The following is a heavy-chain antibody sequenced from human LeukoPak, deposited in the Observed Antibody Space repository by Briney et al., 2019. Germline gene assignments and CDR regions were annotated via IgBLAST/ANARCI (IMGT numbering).Heavy chain of an antibody. CDR1: GGSISSYY. CDR3: ARHITIFGVVIMKGYYYGMDV. CDR2: IYYSGST. D-gene: IGHD3-3*01. Sequence: SETLSLTCTVSGGSISSYYWSWIRQPPGKELEWIGYIYYSGSTNYNPSLKSRVTISVDTSKNQFSLKLSSVTVADTAVYYCARHITIFGVVIMKGYYYGMDVWGQGTTVTVSS. J-gene: IGHJ6*02. V-gene: IGHV4-59*13.